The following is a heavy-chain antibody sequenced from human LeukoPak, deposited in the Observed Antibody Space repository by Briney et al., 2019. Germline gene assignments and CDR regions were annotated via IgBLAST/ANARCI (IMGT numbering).Heavy chain of an antibody. CDR2: MNPNSGNA. J-gene: IGHJ4*02. V-gene: IGHV1-8*01. Sequence: ASVKVSCKASGYTFSSYDINWVRQAPGQGLEWMGWMNPNSGNAGSVQKSQGRVTMTRDTSISTAYMELSSLRSEDTAVYYCARDLTSRTFDYWGQGALVTVSS. D-gene: IGHD4/OR15-4a*01. CDR1: GYTFSSYD. CDR3: ARDLTSRTFDY.